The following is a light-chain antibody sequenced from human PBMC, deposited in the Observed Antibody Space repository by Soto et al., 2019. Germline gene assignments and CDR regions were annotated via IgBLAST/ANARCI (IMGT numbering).Light chain of an antibody. J-gene: IGLJ2*01. CDR2: LNSDGSH. V-gene: IGLV4-69*01. CDR3: QTWVTGIHI. CDR1: SGHSNYA. Sequence: QIVLTQSPSASASLGASVKLTCTLSSGHSNYAIAWHQQQPEKGPRFLMKLNSDGSHSKGDGIPDRFSGSSSGAERYLTISTLQSEDEADYYCQTWVTGIHIFGGGTKLTVL.